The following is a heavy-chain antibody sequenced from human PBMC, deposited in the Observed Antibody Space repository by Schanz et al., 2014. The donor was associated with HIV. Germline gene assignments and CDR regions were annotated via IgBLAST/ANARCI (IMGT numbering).Heavy chain of an antibody. D-gene: IGHD2-2*01. CDR3: ARASRIVLAGGDPRRHYQYGMDV. Sequence: EVQLVESGGCLVRPGGSLTLSCVASGFKFSDSWMHWVRQAPGKGLVWVSRIHSDGGTTTYADSVKGRFTISRDNAKNTLYLQMNTLRAEDTAVYYCARASRIVLAGGDPRRHYQYGMDVWGQGTTVTVSS. V-gene: IGHV3-74*03. CDR2: IHSDGGTT. CDR1: GFKFSDSW. J-gene: IGHJ6*02.